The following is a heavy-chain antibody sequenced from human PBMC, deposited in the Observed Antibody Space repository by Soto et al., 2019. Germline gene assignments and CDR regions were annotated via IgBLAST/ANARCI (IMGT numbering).Heavy chain of an antibody. CDR3: ARDKIIFIGPAADYYYYGMDV. Sequence: GGSLRLSCAASGFTFSSYWMSWVRQAPGKGLEWVANIKQDGSEKYYVDSVKGRFTISRDNAKNSLYLQMNSLRAEDTAVYYCARDKIIFIGPAADYYYYGMDVWGQGTTVTVSS. CDR1: GFTFSSYW. J-gene: IGHJ6*02. V-gene: IGHV3-7*05. CDR2: IKQDGSEK. D-gene: IGHD2-2*01.